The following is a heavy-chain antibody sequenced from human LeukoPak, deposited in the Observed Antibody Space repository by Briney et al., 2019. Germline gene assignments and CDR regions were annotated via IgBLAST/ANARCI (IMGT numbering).Heavy chain of an antibody. D-gene: IGHD3-22*01. J-gene: IGHJ4*02. CDR1: GYTFTDYY. V-gene: IGHV1-69*06. CDR3: ARWAYYDSSGFPFDY. Sequence: ASVKVSCKASGYTFTDYYMHWVRQAPGQGLEWMGGIIPIFGTANYAQKFQGRVTITADKSTSTAYMELSSLRSEDTAVYYCARWAYYDSSGFPFDYWGQGTLVTVSS. CDR2: IIPIFGTA.